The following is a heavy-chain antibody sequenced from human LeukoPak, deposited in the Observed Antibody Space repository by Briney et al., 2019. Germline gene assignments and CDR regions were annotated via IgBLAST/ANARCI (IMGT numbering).Heavy chain of an antibody. V-gene: IGHV4-59*01. D-gene: IGHD3-3*01. CDR1: GVSISSYY. CDR3: ARGSGAYDFWSGYYYYFDY. Sequence: PSETLSLTCTVSGVSISSYYWSWIRQPPGKGLEWIGYIYYSGSTNYNPSLKSRVTISVDTSKNQFSLKLSSVTAADTAVYYCARGSGAYDFWSGYYYYFDYWGQGTLVTVSS. J-gene: IGHJ4*02. CDR2: IYYSGST.